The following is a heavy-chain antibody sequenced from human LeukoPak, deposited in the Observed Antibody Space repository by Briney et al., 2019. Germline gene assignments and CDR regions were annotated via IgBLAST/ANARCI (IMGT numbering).Heavy chain of an antibody. Sequence: GGSLRLSCAASGFTFSSYSMNWVRQAPGKGLEWISYISSGATTIFHADSLRGRLTISRDNTRNSLFLQMNGLRVEDTAVYFCARVPDDPWSGYFFDCWGQGTLVTVSS. CDR3: ARVPDDPWSGYFFDC. D-gene: IGHD3-3*01. CDR2: ISSGATTI. CDR1: GFTFSSYS. J-gene: IGHJ4*02. V-gene: IGHV3-48*01.